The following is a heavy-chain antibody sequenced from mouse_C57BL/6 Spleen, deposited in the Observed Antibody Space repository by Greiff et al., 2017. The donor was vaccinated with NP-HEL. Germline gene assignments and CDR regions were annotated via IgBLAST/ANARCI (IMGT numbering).Heavy chain of an antibody. CDR1: GFTFSSYG. CDR3: ARQGLYDYDGGFDY. D-gene: IGHD2-4*01. Sequence: EVMLVESGGDLVKPGGSLKLSCAASGFTFSSYGMSWVRQTPDKRLEWVATISSGGSYTYYPDSVKGRFTISRDNAKNTLYLQMSSLKSEDTAMYYCARQGLYDYDGGFDYWGQGTTLTVSS. J-gene: IGHJ2*01. CDR2: ISSGGSYT. V-gene: IGHV5-6*02.